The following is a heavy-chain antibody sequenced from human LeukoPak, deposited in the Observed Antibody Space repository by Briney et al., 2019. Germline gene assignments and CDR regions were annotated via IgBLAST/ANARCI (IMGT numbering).Heavy chain of an antibody. Sequence: GGSLRLSCAASGFTFSSYAMSWVRQAPGKGLEWVAVISYDGSNKYYADSVKGRFTISRDNSKNTLYLQMNSLRAEDTAVYYCAKESGPVATEYWGQGTLVTVSS. CDR2: ISYDGSNK. D-gene: IGHD5-12*01. J-gene: IGHJ4*02. CDR3: AKESGPVATEY. V-gene: IGHV3-30*18. CDR1: GFTFSSYA.